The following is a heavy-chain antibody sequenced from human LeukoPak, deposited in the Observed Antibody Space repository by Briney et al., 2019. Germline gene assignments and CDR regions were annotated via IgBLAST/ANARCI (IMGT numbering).Heavy chain of an antibody. CDR1: GYTLTELS. J-gene: IGHJ1*01. CDR2: FDPEDGET. V-gene: IGHV1-24*01. Sequence: ASVKVSCKVSGYTLTELSMHWVRQAPGKGLEWMGAFDPEDGETIYAQKFQGRVTTTEDTSTDTAYMELSSLRSEDTAVYYCATAVAVAAREYFQHWGQGTLVTVSS. CDR3: ATAVAVAAREYFQH. D-gene: IGHD6-19*01.